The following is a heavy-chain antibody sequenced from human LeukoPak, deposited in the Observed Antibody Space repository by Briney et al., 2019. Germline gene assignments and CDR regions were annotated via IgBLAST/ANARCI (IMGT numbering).Heavy chain of an antibody. CDR1: GGSISSSSYY. CDR3: ARSITMVRGVSFDY. Sequence: SETLSLTCAVSGGSISSSSYYWGWIRQPPGKGLEWIGSIYYSGSTYYNPSLKSRVTISVDTSKNQFSLKLSSVTAADTAVYYCARSITMVRGVSFDYWGQGTLVTVSS. V-gene: IGHV4-39*07. D-gene: IGHD3-10*01. CDR2: IYYSGST. J-gene: IGHJ4*02.